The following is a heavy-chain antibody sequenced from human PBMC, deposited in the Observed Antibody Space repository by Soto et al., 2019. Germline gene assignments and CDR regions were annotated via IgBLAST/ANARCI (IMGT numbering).Heavy chain of an antibody. CDR3: AKLKSTMVRGVIT. CDR1: GFSFDSNT. CDR2: ISGSGVSI. V-gene: IGHV3-23*01. J-gene: IGHJ5*02. D-gene: IGHD3-10*01. Sequence: PGGSLRLSCAASGFSFDSNTMSWVRQAPGKGLEWVSSISGSGVSIYYADSVKGRFTISSDNSKNTLYLQMNSLRAEDTAVYYCAKLKSTMVRGVITWGQGTLVTVSS.